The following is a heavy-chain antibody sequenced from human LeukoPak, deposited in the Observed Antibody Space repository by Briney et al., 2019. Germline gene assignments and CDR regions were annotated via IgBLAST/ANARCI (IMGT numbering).Heavy chain of an antibody. Sequence: GASVKVSCKASGGTFSSYAISWVRQAPGQGLEWMGGIIPIFGTANYAQKFQGRVTITTDESTSTAYMELSSLRSEDTAVYYCARVLRIVVVTAIPDDAFDIWGQGTMVTVSS. CDR1: GGTFSSYA. V-gene: IGHV1-69*05. J-gene: IGHJ3*02. CDR2: IIPIFGTA. CDR3: ARVLRIVVVTAIPDDAFDI. D-gene: IGHD2-21*02.